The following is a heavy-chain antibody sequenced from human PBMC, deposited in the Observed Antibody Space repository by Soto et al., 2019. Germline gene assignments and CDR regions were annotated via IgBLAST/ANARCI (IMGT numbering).Heavy chain of an antibody. J-gene: IGHJ6*02. CDR3: ARFWSGSYGLDV. CDR1: GGSISSSLHY. D-gene: IGHD3-3*01. V-gene: IGHV4-61*01. CDR2: IYYSGSA. Sequence: SETLSLTCTVSGGSISSSLHYWNWIRQPPGGGLEWIGYIYYSGSASYNPSLESRISISIDTSKNQFSLRLRSVTAADTAMYYCARFWSGSYGLDVWGQGTTVTVSS.